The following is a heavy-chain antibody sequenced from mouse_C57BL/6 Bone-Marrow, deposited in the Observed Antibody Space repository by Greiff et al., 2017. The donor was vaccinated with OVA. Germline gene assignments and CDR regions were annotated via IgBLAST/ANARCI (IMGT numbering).Heavy chain of an antibody. Sequence: QVQLKQPGAELVRPGTSVKLSCKASGYTFTSYWMHWVKQRPGQGLEWIGVIDPSDSYTNYNQKFKGKATLTVDTSSSTAYMQLSSLTSEDSAVYYCARSRGSSPWYFDVWGTGTTVTVSS. CDR3: ARSRGSSPWYFDV. D-gene: IGHD1-1*01. CDR1: GYTFTSYW. J-gene: IGHJ1*03. CDR2: IDPSDSYT. V-gene: IGHV1-59*01.